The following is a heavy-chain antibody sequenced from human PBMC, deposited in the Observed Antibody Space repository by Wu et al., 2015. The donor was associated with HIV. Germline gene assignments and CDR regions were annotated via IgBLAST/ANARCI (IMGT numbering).Heavy chain of an antibody. CDR1: GGTFSSNV. D-gene: IGHD2-15*01. CDR2: IIPSFATA. J-gene: IGHJ4*02. CDR3: ARDPPTRN. Sequence: QVQLVHSGAEVKKPGSSVKVSCKASGGTFSSNVISWVRQAPGQGLEWMGGIIPSFATAHYAQNFQGRVTITADASTGTAYMELSSLTSEDTAVYYCARDPPTRNWGQGTLVTVSS. V-gene: IGHV1-69*01.